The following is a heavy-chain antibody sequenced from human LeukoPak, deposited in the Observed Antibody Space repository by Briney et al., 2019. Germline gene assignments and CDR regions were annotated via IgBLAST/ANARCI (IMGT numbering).Heavy chain of an antibody. CDR3: ARVSPRHYYYMDV. Sequence: ASVNVSCKASGYIFSGYYMHWVRQAPGQGLEGMGWINPNSGGTNYAQKFQGRGNMTRDTSISTAYMDLSRLRSDDTAVYYCARVSPRHYYYMDVWGKGTTDAVSS. CDR1: GYIFSGYY. J-gene: IGHJ6*03. CDR2: INPNSGGT. V-gene: IGHV1-2*02. D-gene: IGHD1-14*01.